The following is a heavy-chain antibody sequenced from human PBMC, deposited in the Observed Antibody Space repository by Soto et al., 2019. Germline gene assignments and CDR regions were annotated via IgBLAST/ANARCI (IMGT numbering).Heavy chain of an antibody. CDR2: ISAYNGNT. J-gene: IGHJ6*02. CDR1: GYTFTSYG. V-gene: IGHV1-18*04. D-gene: IGHD3-3*01. CDR3: ARDRPPIRLLFYCMDV. Sequence: GASVKVSCKASGYTFTSYGISWVRQAPGQGLEWMGWISAYNGNTNYAQKLQGRVTMTTDTSTSTAYMELRSLRSDDTAVYYCARDRPPIRLLFYCMDVWGQGTTVTVSS.